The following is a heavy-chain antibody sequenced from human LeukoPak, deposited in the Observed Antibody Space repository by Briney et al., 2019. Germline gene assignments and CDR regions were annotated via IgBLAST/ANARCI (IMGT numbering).Heavy chain of an antibody. CDR3: AKSRAYSQDPVDY. J-gene: IGHJ4*02. CDR2: IYDDNT. V-gene: IGHV3-23*01. CDR1: GFTVGAYA. D-gene: IGHD2-21*01. Sequence: PGGSLRLSCAASGFTVGAYAMAWVRQAPGKGLEWVSTIYDDNTYYADSVKGRFTLSRDNSKNTLYLQMNSLRAEDTAVYYCAKSRAYSQDPVDYWGQGTLVTVSS.